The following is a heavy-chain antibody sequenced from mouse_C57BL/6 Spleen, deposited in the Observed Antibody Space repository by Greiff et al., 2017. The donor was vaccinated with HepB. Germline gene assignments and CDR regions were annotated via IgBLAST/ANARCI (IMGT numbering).Heavy chain of an antibody. CDR2: ISSGSSTI. V-gene: IGHV5-17*01. CDR3: ARNSLDY. J-gene: IGHJ2*01. CDR1: GFTLGDYG. Sequence: EVQRVESGGGLVKPGGSRKLSCAASGFTLGDYGVNWVRQPPEKGLEWVAYISSGSSTIYYADTVKGRFTISRDNAKNTLFLQMTSLRSEDTAMYYCARNSLDYWGQGTTLTVSS.